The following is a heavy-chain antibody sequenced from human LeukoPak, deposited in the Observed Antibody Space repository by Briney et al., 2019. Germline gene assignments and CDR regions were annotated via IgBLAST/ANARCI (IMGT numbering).Heavy chain of an antibody. Sequence: GGSLRLSCAASEFSVGSNYMTWVRQAPGKGREWVSLIYSGGSTYYADSVKGRFTISRDNSKNTLYLQMNSLRAEDTAVYYCARPSSPGIAVAGWGQGTLVTVSS. CDR3: ARPSSPGIAVAG. D-gene: IGHD6-19*01. CDR2: IYSGGST. V-gene: IGHV3-66*04. J-gene: IGHJ1*01. CDR1: EFSVGSNY.